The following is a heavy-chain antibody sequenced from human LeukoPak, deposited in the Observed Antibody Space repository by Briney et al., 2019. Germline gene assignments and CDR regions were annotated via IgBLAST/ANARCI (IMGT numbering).Heavy chain of an antibody. V-gene: IGHV4-59*12. Sequence: PSETLSLTCTVSGGSISSYYWSWIRQPPGKGLEWIGYIYYSGSTNYNPSLKSRVTMSVDTSKNQFSLKLSSVTAADTAVYYCARDTYDYVWGSYRFSDAFDIWGQGTMVIVSS. D-gene: IGHD3-16*02. CDR3: ARDTYDYVWGSYRFSDAFDI. J-gene: IGHJ3*02. CDR2: IYYSGST. CDR1: GGSISSYY.